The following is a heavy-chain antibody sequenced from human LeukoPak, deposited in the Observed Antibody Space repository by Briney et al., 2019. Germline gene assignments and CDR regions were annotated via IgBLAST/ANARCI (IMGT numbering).Heavy chain of an antibody. CDR2: IYYSGST. D-gene: IGHD3-22*01. CDR3: ARDQMYYYDSSGYYSADY. Sequence: SETLSLTCTVSRGSISSSSYYWGWIRQPPGKGLEWIGSIYYSGSTYYNPSLKSRVTISVDTSKNQFSLKLSSVTAADTAVYYCARDQMYYYDSSGYYSADYWGQGTLVTVSS. V-gene: IGHV4-39*07. J-gene: IGHJ4*02. CDR1: RGSISSSSYY.